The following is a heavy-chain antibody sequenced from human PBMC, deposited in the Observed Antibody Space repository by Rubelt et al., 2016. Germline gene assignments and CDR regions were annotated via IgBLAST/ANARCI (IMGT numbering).Heavy chain of an antibody. Sequence: QVQLVQSGAEVKKPGSSVKVSCKASGGTFSSYAISWVRQAPGQGLEWMGGIIPIFGTANYAQKFQGRVTITADESTSTAYMELSSLRSEDTAVYYCAITRPDYGGHSWAKGNDHWGQGTLVTVSS. CDR3: AITRPDYGGHSWAKGNDH. V-gene: IGHV1-69*01. D-gene: IGHD4-23*01. J-gene: IGHJ4*02. CDR1: GGTFSSYA. CDR2: IIPIFGTA.